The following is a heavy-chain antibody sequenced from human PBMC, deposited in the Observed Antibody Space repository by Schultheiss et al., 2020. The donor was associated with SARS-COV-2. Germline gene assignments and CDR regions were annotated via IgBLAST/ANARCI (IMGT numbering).Heavy chain of an antibody. Sequence: SETLSLTCAVSGYSISSGYYWGWIRQPPGKGLEWIGSIYHSGSTYYRPSLKSRVTISVDTSKNQFSLKLSSVTAADTAVYYCAREPGYDVPGTSIAAAAMTGGMDVWGQGTTVTVSS. CDR2: IYHSGST. D-gene: IGHD6-13*01. J-gene: IGHJ6*02. V-gene: IGHV4-38-2*02. CDR3: AREPGYDVPGTSIAAAAMTGGMDV. CDR1: GYSISSGYY.